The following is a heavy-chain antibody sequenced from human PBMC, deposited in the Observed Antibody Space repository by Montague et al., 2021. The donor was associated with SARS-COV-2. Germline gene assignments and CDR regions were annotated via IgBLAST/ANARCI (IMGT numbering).Heavy chain of an antibody. J-gene: IGHJ5*02. Sequence: SETQSLTCLVSGDSVSSDCYFWAWLPPSPGKGLNWIGSLFHRGNTYPTLSLKVRLIISVDTSNNRFSLKLSTAGAADTAVYYCASHRVRYLVLTGYSGHFDVWGQGSLITVSS. CDR1: GDSVSSDCYF. D-gene: IGHD3-9*01. CDR3: ASHRVRYLVLTGYSGHFDV. CDR2: LFHRGNT. V-gene: IGHV4-39*01.